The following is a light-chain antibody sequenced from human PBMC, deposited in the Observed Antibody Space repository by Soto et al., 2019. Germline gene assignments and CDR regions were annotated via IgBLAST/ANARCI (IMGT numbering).Light chain of an antibody. CDR2: AAS. CDR1: QSISSY. Sequence: DIQMTQSPSSLSASVGDRVTITCRASQSISSYLNWYQQKLGKAPKLLIYAASSLQSGVPSRFSGSGSGTDFTLTISSLQPEDFATYYCQQSYSTHYTFGQGTKLEIK. CDR3: QQSYSTHYT. J-gene: IGKJ2*01. V-gene: IGKV1-39*01.